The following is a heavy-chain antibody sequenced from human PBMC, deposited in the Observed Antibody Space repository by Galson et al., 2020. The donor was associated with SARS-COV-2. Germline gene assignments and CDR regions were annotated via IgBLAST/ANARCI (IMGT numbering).Heavy chain of an antibody. CDR3: ARVNTIFGVLIPFFDY. CDR2: IYYSGIT. J-gene: IGHJ4*02. V-gene: IGHV4-59*01. CDR1: GVSISSYY. Sequence: SETLSLTCSVSGVSISSYYWSWIRQPPGKGLEWIGYIYYSGITYYSPSLKSRVTISLSTSENHFSLKLNSVTAADTAVYYCARVNTIFGVLIPFFDYWGQGTLVTVSS. D-gene: IGHD3-3*01.